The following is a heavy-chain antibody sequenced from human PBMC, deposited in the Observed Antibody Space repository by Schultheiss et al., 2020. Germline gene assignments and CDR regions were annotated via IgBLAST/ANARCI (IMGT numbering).Heavy chain of an antibody. J-gene: IGHJ5*02. Sequence: GESLKISCKASGYTFTSYAMHWVRQAPGQGLEWMGIINPSGGSTSYAQKFQGRVTMTRDTSTSTVYMELSSLRSEDTAVYYCARYDYGDPWGQGTLVTVSS. CDR3: ARYDYGDP. CDR2: INPSGGST. D-gene: IGHD4-17*01. V-gene: IGHV1-46*01. CDR1: GYTFTSYA.